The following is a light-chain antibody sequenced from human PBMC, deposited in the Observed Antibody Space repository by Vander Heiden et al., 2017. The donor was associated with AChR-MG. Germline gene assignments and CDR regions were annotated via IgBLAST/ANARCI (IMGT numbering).Light chain of an antibody. CDR1: QSVSSN. CDR2: GAS. CDR3: QQYNNWPGT. J-gene: IGKJ1*01. V-gene: IGKV3-15*01. Sequence: EIVMTQSPATLSVSPGERATLSCRASQSVSSNLAWYQQKPGQAPRLLIYGASIRATGIPARFSGSGSGTEFTLTISSLQSEDFAVYYCQQYNNWPGTFGQGTKVDI.